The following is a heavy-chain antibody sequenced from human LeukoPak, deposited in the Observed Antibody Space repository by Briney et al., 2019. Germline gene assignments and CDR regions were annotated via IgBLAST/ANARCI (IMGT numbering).Heavy chain of an antibody. V-gene: IGHV4-34*01. CDR1: GGSFSGYY. J-gene: IGHJ4*02. CDR2: INHSGST. D-gene: IGHD2-21*02. CDR3: ARGQGDSEPFDY. Sequence: SETLSLTCAVYGGSFSGYYWSWNRQPPGKGLEWIGEINHSGSTNYNPSLKSRVTISVDTSKNQFSLKLSSVTAADTAVYYCARGQGDSEPFDYWGQGTLVTVSS.